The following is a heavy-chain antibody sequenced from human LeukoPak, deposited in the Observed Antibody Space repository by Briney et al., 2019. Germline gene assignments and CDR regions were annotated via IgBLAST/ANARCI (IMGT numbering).Heavy chain of an antibody. V-gene: IGHV1-2*02. J-gene: IGHJ5*02. CDR2: INPNSGGT. D-gene: IGHD3-22*01. Sequence: GASVSVSCKASGYTFTAYYMHWVRQAPGQGLEWMGWINPNSGGTNYAQKFQGRVTMTRDTSISTAYMELSRLRSDDTAVYYCARVLTMIVADNWFDPWGQGTLVTVSS. CDR3: ARVLTMIVADNWFDP. CDR1: GYTFTAYY.